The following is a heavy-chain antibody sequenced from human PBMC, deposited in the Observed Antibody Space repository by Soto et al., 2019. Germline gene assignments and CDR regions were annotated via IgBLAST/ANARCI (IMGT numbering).Heavy chain of an antibody. D-gene: IGHD3-9*01. Sequence: PGGSLRLSCEASGFSFGDYAMSWVRQPPGKGPEWVSSISAGGTGTYYADSVKGRFSIARDNSNNTLYLHMNSLRAEDTAVYLCAKNLYYDILKGHNWFDPWGQGTLVTVSS. V-gene: IGHV3-23*01. CDR2: ISAGGTGT. CDR1: GFSFGDYA. J-gene: IGHJ5*02. CDR3: AKNLYYDILKGHNWFDP.